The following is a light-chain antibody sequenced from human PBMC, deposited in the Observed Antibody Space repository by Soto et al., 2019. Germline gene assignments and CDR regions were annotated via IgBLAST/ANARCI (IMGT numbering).Light chain of an antibody. CDR3: QHYKAFSPWT. CDR1: QNIDTS. Sequence: DIQMTQSPSALSASIGDRVTITCRASQNIDTSLAWYQQKPGKAPKSLIFDASNLESGVSSRLRGSGSGTEFTLTIDNLQPXXXXSYFCQHYKAFSPWTFGQGTKVEIK. V-gene: IGKV1-5*01. CDR2: DAS. J-gene: IGKJ1*01.